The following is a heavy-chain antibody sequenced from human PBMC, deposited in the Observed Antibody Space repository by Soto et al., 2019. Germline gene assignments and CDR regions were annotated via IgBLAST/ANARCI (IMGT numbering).Heavy chain of an antibody. CDR2: IYHSGST. J-gene: IGHJ4*02. V-gene: IGHV4-30-2*01. CDR3: AAGGGLPRYY. D-gene: IGHD5-12*01. Sequence: QLQLQESGSGLVKPSQTLSLTCAVSGGSISSGGYSWSWIRQPPGKGLEWIGYIYHSGSTYYNPSLKRRVTISGDMSKNQVSLKLSSVTAADTAVYYCAAGGGLPRYYWGQGTLVTVSS. CDR1: GGSISSGGYS.